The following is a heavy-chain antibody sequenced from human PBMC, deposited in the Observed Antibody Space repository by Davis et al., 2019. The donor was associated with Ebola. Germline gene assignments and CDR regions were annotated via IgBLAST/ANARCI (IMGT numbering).Heavy chain of an antibody. J-gene: IGHJ4*02. CDR3: ARDTFGSGWVGYFDY. CDR1: GFTFSSYG. Sequence: GESLKISCAASGFTFSSYGMHRVRQAPGKGLEWVAVIWYDGSNKYYADSVKGRFTISRDNSKNTLYLQMNSLRAEDTAVYYCARDTFGSGWVGYFDYWGQGTLVTVSS. CDR2: IWYDGSNK. D-gene: IGHD6-19*01. V-gene: IGHV3-33*01.